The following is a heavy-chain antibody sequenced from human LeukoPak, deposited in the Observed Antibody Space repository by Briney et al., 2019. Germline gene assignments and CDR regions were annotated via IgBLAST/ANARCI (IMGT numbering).Heavy chain of an antibody. J-gene: IGHJ4*02. CDR3: ARPGKPYCSSTSCYSFDY. V-gene: IGHV1-69*04. CDR2: IIPILGIA. CDR1: GGTFSSYA. D-gene: IGHD2-2*01. Sequence: ASVKVSCKASGGTFSSYAISRVRQAPGQGLEWMGRIIPILGIANYAQKFQGRVTITADKSTSTAYMELSSLRSEDTAVYYCARPGKPYCSSTSCYSFDYWGQGTLVTVSS.